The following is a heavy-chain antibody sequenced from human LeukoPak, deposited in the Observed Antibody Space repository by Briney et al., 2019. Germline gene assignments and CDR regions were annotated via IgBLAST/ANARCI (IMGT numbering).Heavy chain of an antibody. J-gene: IGHJ4*02. CDR3: AREVVSSGYYYYFDY. CDR2: IYYSGST. V-gene: IGHV4-31*11. CDR1: GGSFSGYY. Sequence: PSETLSLTCAVYGGSFSGYYWSWIRQHPGKGLEWIGYIYYSGSTYYNPSLKSRVTISVDTSKNQFSLKLSSVTAADTAVYYCAREVVSSGYYYYFDYWGQGTLVTVSS. D-gene: IGHD3-22*01.